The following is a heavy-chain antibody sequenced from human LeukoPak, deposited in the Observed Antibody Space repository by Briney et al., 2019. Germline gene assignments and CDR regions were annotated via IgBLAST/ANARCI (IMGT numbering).Heavy chain of an antibody. J-gene: IGHJ3*02. CDR3: ARDSDAYDFWSGTAGAFDI. CDR2: ISSSGKTI. Sequence: KSGGSLRLSCVGSGFIFSDYYMSWIRQAPGKGLEWISYISSSGKTIYYADSVRGRFTISRDNAKNSLYLQMNSLRAEDTAVYYCARDSDAYDFWSGTAGAFDIWGQGTMVTVSS. D-gene: IGHD3-3*01. CDR1: GFIFSDYY. V-gene: IGHV3-11*04.